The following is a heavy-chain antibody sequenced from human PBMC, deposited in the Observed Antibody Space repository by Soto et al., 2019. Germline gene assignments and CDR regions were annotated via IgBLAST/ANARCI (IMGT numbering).Heavy chain of an antibody. CDR3: AHAYGGRSLY. J-gene: IGHJ4*02. V-gene: IGHV2-5*02. CDR1: GFSLTTDRVG. D-gene: IGHD1-26*01. Sequence: QITLKESGPTLVKPTQTLTLTCTFSGFSLTTDRVGVCWIRQPPGEALEWLAVIYWDDTKTYRPSLESRLTITKDTSKYQVALTMNNMDSVDTATYYCAHAYGGRSLYWGQGTLVTVSS. CDR2: IYWDDTK.